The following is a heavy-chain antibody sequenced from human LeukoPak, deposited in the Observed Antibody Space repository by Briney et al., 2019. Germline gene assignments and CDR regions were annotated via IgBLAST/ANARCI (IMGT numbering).Heavy chain of an antibody. V-gene: IGHV3-53*01. CDR3: AREKNMVRGTTAYNWFDP. D-gene: IGHD3-10*01. CDR1: GFTVSSNY. CDR2: IYSGGST. Sequence: PGGSLRLSCAASGFTVSSNYMSWVRQAPGKGLEWVSVIYSGGSTYYADSVKGRFTISRDNSKNTLYLQMNSLRAEDTAVYYCAREKNMVRGTTAYNWFDPWGQGTLVTVSS. J-gene: IGHJ5*02.